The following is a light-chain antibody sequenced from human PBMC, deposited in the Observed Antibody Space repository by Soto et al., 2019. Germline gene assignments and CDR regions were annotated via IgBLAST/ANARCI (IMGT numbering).Light chain of an antibody. Sequence: QSVLTQPASVSASPGQSITISCTGTSSDVGSYNLVSWYQQHPGKAPKLMIYEGSKRPSGVSNRFSGSKSGNTASLTISGLQAEDAADYYCCSYAGTSTYVFGTGTKLTVL. CDR2: EGS. V-gene: IGLV2-23*01. CDR3: CSYAGTSTYV. CDR1: SSDVGSYNL. J-gene: IGLJ1*01.